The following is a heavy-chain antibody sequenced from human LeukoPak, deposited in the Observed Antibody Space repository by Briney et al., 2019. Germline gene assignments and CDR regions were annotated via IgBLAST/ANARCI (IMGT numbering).Heavy chain of an antibody. D-gene: IGHD2-21*02. CDR3: AGLPLAYCGGDCYSFDY. CDR2: IYYSGST. J-gene: IGHJ4*02. V-gene: IGHV4-30-4*01. CDR1: GGSISSGDYY. Sequence: SQTLSLTCTVSGGSISSGDYYWRWIRQPPGKGLVWIGYIYYSGSTYYNPSLKSGVTISVDTSKNQFSLKLSSVTAADTAVYYCAGLPLAYCGGDCYSFDYWGQGTLVTVSS.